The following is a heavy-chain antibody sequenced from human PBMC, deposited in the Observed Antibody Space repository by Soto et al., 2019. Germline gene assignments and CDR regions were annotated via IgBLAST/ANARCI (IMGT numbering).Heavy chain of an antibody. CDR2: INPSGGST. Sequence: ASVKVSCKASGYTFTSYYIHWVRQAPGEGLEWMGIINPSGGSTSYAQKFQGRVTMTRDTSTSTVYMELSSLRSEDTAVYYCARDFDTAMVSGGGAWDVWGQGTTVTVSS. J-gene: IGHJ6*02. CDR1: GYTFTSYY. D-gene: IGHD5-18*01. CDR3: ARDFDTAMVSGGGAWDV. V-gene: IGHV1-46*01.